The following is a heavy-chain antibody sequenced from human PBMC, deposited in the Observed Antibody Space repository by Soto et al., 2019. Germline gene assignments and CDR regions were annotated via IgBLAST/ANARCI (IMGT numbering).Heavy chain of an antibody. J-gene: IGHJ3*01. V-gene: IGHV3-23*01. D-gene: IGHD2-21*01. CDR1: GFTFSSSA. Sequence: EVQLLESGGGLVQPGGSLRLSCTASGFTFSSSAMNWVRQAPGQGLEWVASVSENGGSRGGTYYADSVKGRCTISRDNAKNPVYLQMDSLRGAGTGVYYCASARAVVIAALGIGGQRTVVTVSS. CDR3: ASARAVVIAALGI. CDR2: VSENGGSRGGT.